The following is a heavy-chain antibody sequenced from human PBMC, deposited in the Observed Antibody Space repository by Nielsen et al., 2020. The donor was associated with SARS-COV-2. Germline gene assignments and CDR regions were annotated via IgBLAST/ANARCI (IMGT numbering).Heavy chain of an antibody. J-gene: IGHJ5*02. CDR2: IRSKAYGGTT. CDR3: TTSIAARVSWFDP. Sequence: GESLKISCTASGFTFGDYAMSWVRQAPGKGLEWVGFIRSKAYGGTTEYAASVKGRFTISRDDSKSIAYLQMNSLKTEDTAVYYCTTSIAARVSWFDPWGQGTLVTVSS. D-gene: IGHD6-6*01. V-gene: IGHV3-49*04. CDR1: GFTFGDYA.